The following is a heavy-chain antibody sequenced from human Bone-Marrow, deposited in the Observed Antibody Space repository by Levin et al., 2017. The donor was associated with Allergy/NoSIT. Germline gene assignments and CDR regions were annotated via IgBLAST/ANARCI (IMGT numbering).Heavy chain of an antibody. V-gene: IGHV3-15*01. CDR3: ATNGVSSGWYDFDH. CDR2: IKSKVDGGTT. CDR1: GFTFSDAW. J-gene: IGHJ4*02. Sequence: SCAASGFTFSDAWVSWVRQAPGKGLEWVGRIKSKVDGGTTDYAASLKDRFIISRDDSKNTLYLQMNSLKPEDTAVYYCATNGVSSGWYDFDHWGQGTLVTVSS. D-gene: IGHD6-19*01.